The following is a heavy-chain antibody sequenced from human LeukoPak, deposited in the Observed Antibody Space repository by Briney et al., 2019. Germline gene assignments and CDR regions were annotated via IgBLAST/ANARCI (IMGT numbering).Heavy chain of an antibody. CDR3: ARDRPYPYVDDYYWHGMDV. Sequence: ASVKVSCKASGGTFSSYAISWVRRAPGQGPEWMGGIIPIFGTANYAQKFQGRVTITADESTSTAYMELSSLRSEDTAVYYCARDRPYPYVDDYYWHGMDVWGQGTTVTVSS. CDR1: GGTFSSYA. V-gene: IGHV1-69*13. J-gene: IGHJ6*02. D-gene: IGHD4-17*01. CDR2: IIPIFGTA.